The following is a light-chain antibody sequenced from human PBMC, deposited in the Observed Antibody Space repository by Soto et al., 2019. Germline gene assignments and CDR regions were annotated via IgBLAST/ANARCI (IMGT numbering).Light chain of an antibody. J-gene: IGKJ1*01. V-gene: IGKV2-28*01. CDR1: QSLLHSNGYNY. Sequence: DIVITQSRLSLPVTPGEPASISCRSSQSLLHSNGYNYLDWYLQKPGQSPQLLIYLGSNRASGVPDRFSGSGSGTDFTLKISRVEAEDVGVYYCMQALQTRTLGQGTKVDIK. CDR2: LGS. CDR3: MQALQTRT.